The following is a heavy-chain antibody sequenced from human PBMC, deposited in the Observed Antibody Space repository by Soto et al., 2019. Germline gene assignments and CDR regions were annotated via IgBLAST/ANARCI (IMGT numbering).Heavy chain of an antibody. CDR2: IIPILGIA. J-gene: IGHJ6*02. Sequence: GASVKVSCKASGGTFSSYTISWVRQAPGQGLEWMGRIIPILGIANYAQKFQGRVTITADKSTSTAYMELSSLRSEDTAVYYCARGPYDILTGQRSGGPYYGMDVWGQGTTVTVSS. D-gene: IGHD3-9*01. V-gene: IGHV1-69*02. CDR3: ARGPYDILTGQRSGGPYYGMDV. CDR1: GGTFSSYT.